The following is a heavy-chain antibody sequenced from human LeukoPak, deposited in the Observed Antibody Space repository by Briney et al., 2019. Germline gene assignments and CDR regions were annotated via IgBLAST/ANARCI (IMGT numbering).Heavy chain of an antibody. CDR3: ARGGENYYDSSGYYRYFDY. Sequence: GGSLRVSCAASGFTVSSNYMSWVRQAPGKGLEWVSVIYSGSSTYYADSVKGRFTISRDNSKNTLYLQMNSLRAEDTAVYYCARGGENYYDSSGYYRYFDYWGQGTLVTVSS. V-gene: IGHV3-53*01. D-gene: IGHD3-22*01. CDR1: GFTVSSNY. CDR2: IYSGSST. J-gene: IGHJ4*02.